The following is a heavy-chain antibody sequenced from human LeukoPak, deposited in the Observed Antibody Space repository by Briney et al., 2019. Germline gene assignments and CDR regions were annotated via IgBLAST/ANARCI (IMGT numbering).Heavy chain of an antibody. D-gene: IGHD6-6*01. Sequence: PSETLSLTCTVSGGSISINYWSWIRQPPGKGLEWIGIYYSGTTNYNPSLKSRVTISIDTSKKQFSLKLSSVTAADTAVYYCARHNRASSTDWFDPWGQGALVTVSA. V-gene: IGHV4-59*08. CDR2: YYSGTT. J-gene: IGHJ5*02. CDR1: GGSISINY. CDR3: ARHNRASSTDWFDP.